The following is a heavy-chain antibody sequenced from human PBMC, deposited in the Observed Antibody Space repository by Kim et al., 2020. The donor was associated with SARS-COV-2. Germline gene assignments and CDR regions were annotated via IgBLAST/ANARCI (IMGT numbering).Heavy chain of an antibody. D-gene: IGHD3-16*01. V-gene: IGHV3-11*01. J-gene: IGHJ3*02. CDR3: AREDYASYAFDI. Sequence: YYADSVKGRFTISRDNTKNSLYLQMNSLRAEDSAVYYCAREDYASYAFDIWGQGTMVTVSS.